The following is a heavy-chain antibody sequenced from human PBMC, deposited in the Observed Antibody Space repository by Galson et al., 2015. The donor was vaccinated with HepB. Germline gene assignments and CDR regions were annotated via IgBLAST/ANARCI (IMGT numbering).Heavy chain of an antibody. CDR3: ARLVHGKAYYDFWSGYYIVGWFDP. CDR2: ISAYNGNT. V-gene: IGHV1-18*01. J-gene: IGHJ5*02. D-gene: IGHD3-3*01. CDR1: GYTFTSYG. Sequence: SVKVSCKASGYTFTSYGISWVRQAPGQGLEWMGWISAYNGNTNYAQKLQGRVTMTTDTSTSTAYMELRSLRSDDTAVYYCARLVHGKAYYDFWSGYYIVGWFDPWGQGTLVTVSS.